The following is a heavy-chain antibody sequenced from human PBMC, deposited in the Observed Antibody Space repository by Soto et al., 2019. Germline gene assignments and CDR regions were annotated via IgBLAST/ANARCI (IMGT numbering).Heavy chain of an antibody. D-gene: IGHD6-13*01. Sequence: GGGLIQPGGSLRLSCAASGFTVSSNYMSWVRQAPGKGLEWVSVIYSGGSTYYADSVKGRFTISRDNSKNTLYLQMNSLRAEDTAVYYCASGVKLIAAAATDYWGQGTLVTVSS. CDR2: IYSGGST. CDR3: ASGVKLIAAAATDY. J-gene: IGHJ4*02. V-gene: IGHV3-53*01. CDR1: GFTVSSNY.